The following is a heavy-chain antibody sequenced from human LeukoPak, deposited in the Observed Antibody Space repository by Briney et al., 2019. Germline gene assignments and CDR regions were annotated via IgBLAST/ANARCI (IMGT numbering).Heavy chain of an antibody. CDR1: GFTFDDYA. Sequence: TGGSLRLSCAASGFTFDDYAMPWVRQAPGKGLEWVSGISWNSGSIGYADSVKGRFTISRDNAKNSLYLQMNSLRAEDTALYYCAKSRGSVVVAAIYYWGQGTLVTVSS. V-gene: IGHV3-9*01. CDR2: ISWNSGSI. D-gene: IGHD2-15*01. CDR3: AKSRGSVVVAAIYY. J-gene: IGHJ4*02.